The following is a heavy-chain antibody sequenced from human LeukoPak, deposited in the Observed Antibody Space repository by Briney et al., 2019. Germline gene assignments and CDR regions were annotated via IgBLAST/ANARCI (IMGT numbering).Heavy chain of an antibody. D-gene: IGHD5-24*01. CDR1: GFTFSTYG. J-gene: IGHJ4*02. CDR2: ISGSSAST. Sequence: GGSLRLSCAASGFTFSTYGMGWVRQAPGKGLEWVSSISGSSASTYYADSVKGRFTLSRDYSKNTLNLQMNSLRVEDTAVYFCARDHSDMATITHVFDQWGLGTLVTVSS. V-gene: IGHV3-23*01. CDR3: ARDHSDMATITHVFDQ.